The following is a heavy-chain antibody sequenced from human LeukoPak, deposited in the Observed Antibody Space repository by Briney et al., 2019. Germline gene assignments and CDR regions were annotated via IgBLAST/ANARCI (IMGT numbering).Heavy chain of an antibody. CDR1: GYTFTSYA. CDR3: AVIVVVAAERFDY. J-gene: IGHJ4*02. V-gene: IGHV1-3*01. D-gene: IGHD2-15*01. CDR2: INAGNGNT. Sequence: ASVKVSCKASGYTFTSYAMHWVRRAPGQRLEWMGWINAGNGNTKYSQKFQGRVTITRDTSASTAYMELSSLRSEDTAVYYCAVIVVVAAERFDYWGQGTLVTVSS.